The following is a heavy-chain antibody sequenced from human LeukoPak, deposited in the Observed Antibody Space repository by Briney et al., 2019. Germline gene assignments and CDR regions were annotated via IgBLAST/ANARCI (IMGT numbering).Heavy chain of an antibody. V-gene: IGHV4-59*04. J-gene: IGHJ4*02. D-gene: IGHD3-16*02. CDR1: GGSISSSY. CDR2: IYFSGST. Sequence: SETLSLTCTVPGGSISSSYWSWIRQPPGKGLEWIGSIYFSGSTYYNPSFKSRVTMSVDTSKNQFSLRLSSVSAADTAVYYCARNESLLGTSGLNDFFDDWGQGTQVTVSS. CDR3: ARNESLLGTSGLNDFFDD.